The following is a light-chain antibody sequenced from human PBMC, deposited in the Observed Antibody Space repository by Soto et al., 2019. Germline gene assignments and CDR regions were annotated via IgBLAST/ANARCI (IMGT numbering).Light chain of an antibody. CDR3: SSYASSNTLL. CDR2: DVS. J-gene: IGLJ2*01. CDR1: TSDVGDYNF. Sequence: QSVLTQPAYVSGSPGQLITISCTGTTSDVGDYNFVSWYQQHPGKAPKLMIYDVSSRPSGVSHRFSGSESGNTASLTISGIQAEDEADYYCSSYASSNTLLFGGGTKVTVL. V-gene: IGLV2-14*01.